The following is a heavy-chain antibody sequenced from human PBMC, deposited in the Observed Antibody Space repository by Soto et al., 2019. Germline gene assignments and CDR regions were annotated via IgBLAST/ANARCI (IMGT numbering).Heavy chain of an antibody. J-gene: IGHJ4*02. V-gene: IGHV4-34*01. CDR2: INHSGST. CDR3: ARRSSSSWYSYFDY. CDR1: GGSFIGYY. D-gene: IGHD6-13*01. Sequence: ETLSLTCAVYGGSFIGYYWSWIRQPPGKGLEWIGEINHSGSTNYNPSLKSRVTISVDTSKNQFSLKLSSVTAADTAVYYCARRSSSSWYSYFDYWGQGALVTVSS.